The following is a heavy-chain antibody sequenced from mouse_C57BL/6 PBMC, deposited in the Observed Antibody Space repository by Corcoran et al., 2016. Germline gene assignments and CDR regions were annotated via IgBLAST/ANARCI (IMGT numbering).Heavy chain of an antibody. D-gene: IGHD1-1*01. J-gene: IGHJ3*01. CDR1: GYTFTGYN. V-gene: IGHV1-22*01. Sequence: EVQLQQSGPELVKPGASVKMSCKASGYTFTGYNMHWVKQSHGKSLEWIGYINPNNGGTSYNQKFKGKATLTVNKSSSTAYMELRSLTSEDSAVYYCARENYYGSSSAWFAYWGQGTLVTVSA. CDR2: INPNNGGT. CDR3: ARENYYGSSSAWFAY.